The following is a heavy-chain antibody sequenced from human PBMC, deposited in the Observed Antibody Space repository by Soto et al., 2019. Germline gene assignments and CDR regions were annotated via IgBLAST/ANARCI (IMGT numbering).Heavy chain of an antibody. J-gene: IGHJ3*02. CDR1: GDSVSSNSAA. V-gene: IGHV6-1*01. CDR2: TYYRSKWYN. Sequence: SQTLSLTCAISGDSVSSNSAAWNWIRQSPSRGLEWLGRTYYRSKWYNDYAVSVKSRITINPDTSNNQFSLQLNSVTPEDTVLFFCARDQSSGWYEYRAFDIWGQGTMVTVPS. D-gene: IGHD6-19*01. CDR3: ARDQSSGWYEYRAFDI.